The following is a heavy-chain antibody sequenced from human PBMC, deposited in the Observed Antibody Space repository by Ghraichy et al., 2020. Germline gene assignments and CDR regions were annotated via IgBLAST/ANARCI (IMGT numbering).Heavy chain of an antibody. J-gene: IGHJ4*02. V-gene: IGHV3-72*01. CDR3: VIELLSGLTYEN. CDR2: VRNKANGYTT. D-gene: IGHD3-22*01. CDR1: GFTFTDYY. Sequence: GESLNISCAASGFTFTDYYIDWVRQAPGKGLEWLGRVRNKANGYTTEYAPSVRGRFTFSRDDSKNSLFVQMNTLRTEVTAVYYCVIELLSGLTYENWGQGTLVTVSS.